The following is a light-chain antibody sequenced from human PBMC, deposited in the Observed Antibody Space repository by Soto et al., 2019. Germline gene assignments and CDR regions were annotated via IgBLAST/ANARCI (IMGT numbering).Light chain of an antibody. CDR2: EVT. V-gene: IGLV2-14*01. CDR3: SSYTTSSTRV. Sequence: QSVLTQPASVSGSPGQSIAISCTGSSSDVGIYNYVSWYQQHPGKVPKLIIYEVTNRPSGVSNRFSGSKSGNTASLTISGLQAEDEAAYYCSSYTTSSTRVFGTGTKVTVL. J-gene: IGLJ1*01. CDR1: SSDVGIYNY.